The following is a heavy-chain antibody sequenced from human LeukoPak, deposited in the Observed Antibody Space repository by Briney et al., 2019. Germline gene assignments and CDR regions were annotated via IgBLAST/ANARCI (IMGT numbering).Heavy chain of an antibody. D-gene: IGHD6-13*01. CDR3: ATGARYRSSWGLLDY. J-gene: IGHJ4*02. CDR1: GGSISSSSYY. Sequence: SETLSLTCTVSGGSISSSSYYWGWIRQPPGKGLEWIGSIYYSGSTYYNPSLKSRVTISVDTSKNQFSLKLSSVTAADTAVYYCATGARYRSSWGLLDYWSQGTLVTVSP. CDR2: IYYSGST. V-gene: IGHV4-39*07.